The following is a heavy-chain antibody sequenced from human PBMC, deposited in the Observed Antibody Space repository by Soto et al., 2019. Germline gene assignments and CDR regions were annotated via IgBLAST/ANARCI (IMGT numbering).Heavy chain of an antibody. CDR3: AKDRVQRYFDWLSDWFDP. Sequence: GGSLRLSCAASGFTFSSYAMSWVRQAPGKGLEWVSAISGSGGSTYYADSVKGRFTISRDNSKNTLYLQMNSLRAEDTAVYYCAKDRVQRYFDWLSDWFDPWGQGTLVTVSS. J-gene: IGHJ5*02. CDR1: GFTFSSYA. D-gene: IGHD3-9*01. CDR2: ISGSGGST. V-gene: IGHV3-23*01.